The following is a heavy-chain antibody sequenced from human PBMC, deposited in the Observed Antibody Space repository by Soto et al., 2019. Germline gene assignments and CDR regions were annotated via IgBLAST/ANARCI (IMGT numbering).Heavy chain of an antibody. CDR2: ITPVFETP. D-gene: IGHD3-3*02. CDR1: GGTFSTSA. CDR3: ARDKDRQQLGGNYYYILDV. J-gene: IGHJ6*02. V-gene: IGHV1-69*05. Sequence: QVQLMQSGAEVKKPGSSVKGSCRASGGTFSTSAISCVRQAPGEGLEWGGGITPVFETPDYAQKFQGRVPXSXGXSTTTAYLELTSLTTDDTAVYYCARDKDRQQLGGNYYYILDVWGQGTAITVSS.